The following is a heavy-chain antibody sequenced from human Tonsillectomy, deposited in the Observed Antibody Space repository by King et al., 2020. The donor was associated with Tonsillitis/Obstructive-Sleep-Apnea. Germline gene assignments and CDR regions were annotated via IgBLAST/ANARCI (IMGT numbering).Heavy chain of an antibody. V-gene: IGHV3-66*01. Sequence: QLVQSGGGLVQPGGSLRLSCAASGFSVSTKYMTWLRQAPGKGLEWVSVLYAGGSTYYADSVDGRFTISRDNSKNTLYLQMNSLRAEDTAVYYCARGIVVVPKAIKSPHYYMDVWGKGTTVTVSS. D-gene: IGHD2-2*01. CDR2: LYAGGST. J-gene: IGHJ6*03. CDR1: GFSVSTKY. CDR3: ARGIVVVPKAIKSPHYYMDV.